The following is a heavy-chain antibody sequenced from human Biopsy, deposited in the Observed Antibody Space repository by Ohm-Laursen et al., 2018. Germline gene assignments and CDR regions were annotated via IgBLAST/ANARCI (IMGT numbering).Heavy chain of an antibody. V-gene: IGHV4-59*12. D-gene: IGHD5-24*01. CDR2: IYFTGRT. Sequence: TLSLTCTVFGTSLSNFYWSWIRQPPGKALEWIGYIYFTGRTSYNPSLKSRVTMSVNTSKKQFSLRLSSGTAADTAVYYCASAGYNPDWNFDLWGRGTRVTVSS. CDR1: GTSLSNFY. J-gene: IGHJ2*01. CDR3: ASAGYNPDWNFDL.